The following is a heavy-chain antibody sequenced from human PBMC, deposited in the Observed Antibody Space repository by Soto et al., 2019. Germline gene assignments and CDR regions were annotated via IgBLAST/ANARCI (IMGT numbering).Heavy chain of an antibody. D-gene: IGHD3-9*01. Sequence: XSVKVSFNASGYTFTSYAMHLVRHSPGQRLEWRGWINAGNGNTKYSQKFQGRVTITRDTSASTAYMELSSLRYEDTAVYYCARETDWLFKYYFDYWGQGTLVTVSS. CDR3: ARETDWLFKYYFDY. CDR1: GYTFTSYA. J-gene: IGHJ4*02. V-gene: IGHV1-3*01. CDR2: INAGNGNT.